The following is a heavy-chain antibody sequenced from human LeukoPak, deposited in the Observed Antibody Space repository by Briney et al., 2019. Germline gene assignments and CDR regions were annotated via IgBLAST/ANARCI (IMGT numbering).Heavy chain of an antibody. CDR2: INPSGGST. Sequence: ASVTVSCKASGYTFTSYYMRWVRQAPGQGLEWMGIINPSGGSTSYAQKFQGTVTMTRDTSTSTVYMELSSLRSEDTAVFYGARDRENFDYWGQGTLVTVSS. CDR1: GYTFTSYY. D-gene: IGHD3-10*01. CDR3: ARDRENFDY. J-gene: IGHJ4*02. V-gene: IGHV1-46*01.